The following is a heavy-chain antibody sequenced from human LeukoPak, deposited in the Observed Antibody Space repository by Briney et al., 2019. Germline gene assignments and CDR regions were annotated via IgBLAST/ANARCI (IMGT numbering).Heavy chain of an antibody. V-gene: IGHV3-33*01. D-gene: IGHD2-15*01. J-gene: IGHJ3*02. Sequence: PGRSLRLSCAASGFTFGTYGMHWVRQAPGKGLEWVAVIWYDGSNDYYADSVKGRFTISRDNSKTTLYLQMNSLRAEDTAVYYCAREADCSGGSCYRGALDTWGQGTMVTVSS. CDR2: IWYDGSND. CDR3: AREADCSGGSCYRGALDT. CDR1: GFTFGTYG.